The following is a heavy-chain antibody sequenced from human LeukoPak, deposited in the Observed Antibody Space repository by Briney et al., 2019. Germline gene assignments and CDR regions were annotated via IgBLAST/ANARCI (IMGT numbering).Heavy chain of an antibody. D-gene: IGHD3-9*01. CDR2: INPNSGGT. V-gene: IGHV1-2*02. CDR3: ARDCYDILTGYYLWLDY. Sequence: GASVKVSCKASGYTFTGYYMHWVRQDPGQGLEWMGWINPNSGGTNYAQKFQGRVTMTRDTSISTAYMELSRLRSDDTAVYYCARDCYDILTGYYLWLDYWGQGTLVTVSS. J-gene: IGHJ4*02. CDR1: GYTFTGYY.